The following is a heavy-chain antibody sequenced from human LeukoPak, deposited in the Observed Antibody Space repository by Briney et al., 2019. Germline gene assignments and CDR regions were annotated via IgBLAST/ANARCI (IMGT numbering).Heavy chain of an antibody. D-gene: IGHD2-2*01. CDR2: INHSGST. CDR3: ARGQPKSVVPAATYFDY. J-gene: IGHJ4*02. CDR1: GGSFSGYY. Sequence: PSETLSLTCAVYGGSFSGYYRSWIRQPPGRGLEWIGEINHSGSTNYNPSLKSRVTISVDTSKNQFSLKLSSVTAADTAVYYCARGQPKSVVPAATYFDYWGQGTLVTVSS. V-gene: IGHV4-34*01.